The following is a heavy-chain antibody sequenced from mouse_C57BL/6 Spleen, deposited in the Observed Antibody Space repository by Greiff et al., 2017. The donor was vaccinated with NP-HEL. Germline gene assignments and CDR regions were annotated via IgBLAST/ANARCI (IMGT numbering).Heavy chain of an antibody. V-gene: IGHV1-31*01. D-gene: IGHD2-3*01. CDR1: GYSFTGYY. CDR3: ARMYDGYPYYIDY. J-gene: IGHJ2*01. CDR2: IYPYNGVS. Sequence: EVKVVESGPELVKPGASVKISCKASGYSFTGYYMHWVKQSHGNILDWIGYIYPYNGVSSYNQKFKGKATLTVDKSSSTAYMELRSLTSEDSAVYYCARMYDGYPYYIDYWGQGTTLTVSS.